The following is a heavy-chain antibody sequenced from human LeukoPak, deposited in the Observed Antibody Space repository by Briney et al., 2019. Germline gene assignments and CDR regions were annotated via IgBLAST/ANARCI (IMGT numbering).Heavy chain of an antibody. CDR3: ARGGYDWGSSEYYFDY. CDR1: GYTFTSYD. D-gene: IGHD3-16*01. CDR2: MNPNSGNT. Sequence: ASVKVSCKASGYTFTSYDINWVLQATGHGLEWMGWMNPNSGNTGYAQKFQGRVTITRNTSISTAYMELSSLRSEDTAVYYCARGGYDWGSSEYYFDYWGQGTLVTVSS. J-gene: IGHJ4*02. V-gene: IGHV1-8*03.